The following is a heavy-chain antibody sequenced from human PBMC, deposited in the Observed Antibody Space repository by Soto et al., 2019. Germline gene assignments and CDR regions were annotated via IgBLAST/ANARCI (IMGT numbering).Heavy chain of an antibody. Sequence: SVKVSCKASGGTFSSYAISWVRQAPGQGLEWMGGIIPIFGTANYAQKFQGRVTITADESTSTAYMELSSLRSEDTAVYYCARDLAVAGSDNFDYWGQGTLVTVSS. D-gene: IGHD6-19*01. V-gene: IGHV1-69*13. J-gene: IGHJ4*02. CDR1: GGTFSSYA. CDR2: IIPIFGTA. CDR3: ARDLAVAGSDNFDY.